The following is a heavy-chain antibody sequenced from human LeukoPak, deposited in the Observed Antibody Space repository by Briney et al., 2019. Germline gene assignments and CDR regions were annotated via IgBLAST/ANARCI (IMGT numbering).Heavy chain of an antibody. D-gene: IGHD4-17*01. CDR1: GFTFSSYG. V-gene: IGHV3-7*01. CDR3: ATFDYGDYVPFDY. CDR2: IKQDGSEK. J-gene: IGHJ4*02. Sequence: GGSLRLSCAASGFTFSSYGMHWVRQAPGKGLEWVANIKQDGSEKYYVDSVKGRFTISRDNAKNSLYLQMNSLRAEDTAVYYCATFDYGDYVPFDYWGQGTLVTVSS.